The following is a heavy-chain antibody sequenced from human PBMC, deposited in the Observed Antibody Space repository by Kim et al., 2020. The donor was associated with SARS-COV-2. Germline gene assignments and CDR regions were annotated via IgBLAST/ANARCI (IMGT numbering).Heavy chain of an antibody. D-gene: IGHD6-13*01. J-gene: IGHJ6*02. Sequence: GGSLRLSCAASGFTFSSYAMSWVRQAPGKGLEWVSAISGSGGSTYYADSVKGRFTISRDNSKNTLYLQMNSLRAEDTAVYYCAKPTLPIAAAAPGGMDVWGQGTTVTVSS. CDR2: ISGSGGST. CDR3: AKPTLPIAAAAPGGMDV. V-gene: IGHV3-23*01. CDR1: GFTFSSYA.